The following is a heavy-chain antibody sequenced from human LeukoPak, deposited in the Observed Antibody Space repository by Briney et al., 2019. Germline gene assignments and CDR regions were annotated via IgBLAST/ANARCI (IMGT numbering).Heavy chain of an antibody. D-gene: IGHD2-8*01. V-gene: IGHV4-34*01. CDR3: ARGSVFRAEADGELVY. CDR2: INHSGST. CDR1: GGSFSGYY. Sequence: SETLSLTCAVYGGSFSGYYWSWIRQPPGKGLEWIGEINHSGSTNYNPSLKSRVTISVDTSKNQFSLKLSSVTAADTAVYYCARGSVFRAEADGELVYWGQGTLVTVSS. J-gene: IGHJ4*02.